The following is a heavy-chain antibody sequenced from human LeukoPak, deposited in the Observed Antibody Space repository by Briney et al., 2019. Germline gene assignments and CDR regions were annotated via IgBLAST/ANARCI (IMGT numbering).Heavy chain of an antibody. CDR3: ASAVVRAREIH. V-gene: IGHV3-23*01. J-gene: IGHJ4*02. D-gene: IGHD3-10*01. CDR2: ISGSGAST. CDR1: GFTFNNYA. Sequence: GGSLRLSCAASGFTFNNYAMSWVRQAPGKGLEWVSAISGSGASTYYADSVKGRFTISRDNSKNTLYVQMNSLRAEDTAVYYCASAVVRAREIHWGQGTLVTISS.